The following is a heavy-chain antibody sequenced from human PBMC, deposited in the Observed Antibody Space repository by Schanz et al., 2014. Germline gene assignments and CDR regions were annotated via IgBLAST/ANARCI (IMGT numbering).Heavy chain of an antibody. V-gene: IGHV3-21*01. D-gene: IGHD6-13*01. J-gene: IGHJ6*02. CDR3: ARDRQQLVGRIGYYYGMDV. CDR1: GFSFSGYG. Sequence: VQLVESGGSVVQPGRSLRLSCAASGFSFSGYGMHWVRQAPGKGLEWVSSISSTSTYLYYADSVKGRFTTSRDNSKNTMYLQMNSLRAEDTAVYYCARDRQQLVGRIGYYYGMDVWGQGTTVTVSS. CDR2: ISSTSTYL.